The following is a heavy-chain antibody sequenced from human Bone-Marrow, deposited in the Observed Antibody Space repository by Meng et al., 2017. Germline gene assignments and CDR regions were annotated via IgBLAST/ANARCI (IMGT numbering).Heavy chain of an antibody. CDR3: ARVGQTSYYYASGSYYIDY. CDR1: GASISSGFYC. V-gene: IGHV4-31*03. Sequence: SETLSLTCTVSGASISSGFYCWSWIRQHPVKGLEWIGYISHSGSTYYNPSLTSRVMISRDTSQNQFSLKLNSVTAADTAVYYCARVGQTSYYYASGSYYIDYWGQGTLVTVSS. CDR2: ISHSGST. J-gene: IGHJ4*02. D-gene: IGHD3-10*01.